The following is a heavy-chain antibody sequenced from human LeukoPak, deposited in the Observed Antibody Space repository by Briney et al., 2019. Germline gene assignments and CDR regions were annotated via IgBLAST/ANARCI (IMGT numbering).Heavy chain of an antibody. J-gene: IGHJ4*02. CDR3: ARGSTAPMIFDY. CDR2: ISYDGSNK. CDR1: GFTFSSYA. Sequence: GRSLRLSCAASGFTFSSYAMHWVRQAPGKGLEWVAVISYDGSNKYYADSVKGRFTISRDNSKNTLYLQMNSLRAEDTAVYYCARGSTAPMIFDYWGQGTLVTVSS. D-gene: IGHD3-22*01. V-gene: IGHV3-30*04.